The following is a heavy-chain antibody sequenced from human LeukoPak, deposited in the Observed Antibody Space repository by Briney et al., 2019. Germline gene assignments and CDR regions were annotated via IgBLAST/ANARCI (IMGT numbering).Heavy chain of an antibody. J-gene: IGHJ4*02. V-gene: IGHV4-39*07. D-gene: IGHD3-22*01. CDR3: AREIPKRYYDSGGYDGTIDY. CDR1: GGSISSSSYY. Sequence: SETLSLTCTVSGGSISSSSYYWGWIRQPPGKGLEWIGSIYYSGSTYYNPSLKSRVTISVDTSKNQFSLKLSSVTAADTAVYYCAREIPKRYYDSGGYDGTIDYWGQGTLVTVSS. CDR2: IYYSGST.